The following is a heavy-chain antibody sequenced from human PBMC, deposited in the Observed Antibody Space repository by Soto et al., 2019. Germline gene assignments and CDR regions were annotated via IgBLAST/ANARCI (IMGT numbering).Heavy chain of an antibody. CDR2: IKDGGRT. Sequence: QVQLQQWGAGLLKPSETLSLNCAVNGGSLSGYYWSWIRQPPGKGLEWIGEIKDGGRTNYSPSLKSRATISSDTANNQCSVRLYSVTAADTGVYYCARGQEGVVATHWDQGTLVTVSS. CDR3: ARGQEGVVATH. D-gene: IGHD5-12*01. CDR1: GGSLSGYY. V-gene: IGHV4-34*01. J-gene: IGHJ4*02.